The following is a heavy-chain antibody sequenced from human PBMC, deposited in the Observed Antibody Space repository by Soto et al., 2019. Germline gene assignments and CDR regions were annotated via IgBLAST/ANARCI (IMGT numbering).Heavy chain of an antibody. D-gene: IGHD4-4*01. CDR2: IIPIFGTA. CDR1: GGTFSSYA. V-gene: IGHV1-69*06. J-gene: IGHJ5*02. Sequence: QVQLVQSGAEVKKPGSSVKVSCKASGGTFSSYAISWVRQAPGQGLEWMGGIIPIFGTAHYAQKFQGRVTITADKSTSTAYMELSSLRSEDTAVYYCARETLTTVTTRSWFDPWGQGTLVTVSS. CDR3: ARETLTTVTTRSWFDP.